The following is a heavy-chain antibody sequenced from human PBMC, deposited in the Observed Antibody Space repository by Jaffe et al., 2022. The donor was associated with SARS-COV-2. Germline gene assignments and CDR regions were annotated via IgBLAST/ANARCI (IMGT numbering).Heavy chain of an antibody. V-gene: IGHV1-69*01. CDR1: GGTFSSYA. CDR3: ARVPMKQLVPLRYYYGMDV. CDR2: IIPIFGTA. Sequence: QVQLVQSGAEVKKPGSSVKVSCKASGGTFSSYAISWVRQAPGQGLEWMGGIIPIFGTANYAQKFQGRVTITADESTSTAYMELSSLRSEDTAVYYCARVPMKQLVPLRYYYGMDVWGQGTTVTVSS. D-gene: IGHD6-6*01. J-gene: IGHJ6*02.